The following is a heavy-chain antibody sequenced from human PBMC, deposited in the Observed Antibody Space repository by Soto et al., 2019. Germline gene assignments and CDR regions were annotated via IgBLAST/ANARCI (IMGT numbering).Heavy chain of an antibody. CDR3: ARGGVSTHTFDY. J-gene: IGHJ4*02. Sequence: PGESLKISCKGSGYNFAGYWIAWVRQMPGKGLELMGIIYPSDSDTRYRPSFQDQVTISADKSISSAYLQWSSLRASDTAMYYCARGGVSTHTFDYWGQGTPVTVSS. CDR1: GYNFAGYW. V-gene: IGHV5-51*01. D-gene: IGHD3-3*01. CDR2: IYPSDSDT.